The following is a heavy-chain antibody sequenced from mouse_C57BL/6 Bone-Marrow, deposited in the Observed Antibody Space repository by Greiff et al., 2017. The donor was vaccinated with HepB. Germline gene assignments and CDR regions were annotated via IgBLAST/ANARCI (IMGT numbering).Heavy chain of an antibody. Sequence: EVQRVESGGGLVKPGGSLKLSCAASGFTFSDYGMHWVRQAPEKGLEWVAYISSGSSTIYYAGTVKGRFTISRDNAKNTLFLQMTSLRSEDTAMYYCARGATVVATGDYWGQGTTLTVSS. CDR1: GFTFSDYG. D-gene: IGHD1-1*01. CDR3: ARGATVVATGDY. V-gene: IGHV5-17*01. CDR2: ISSGSSTI. J-gene: IGHJ2*01.